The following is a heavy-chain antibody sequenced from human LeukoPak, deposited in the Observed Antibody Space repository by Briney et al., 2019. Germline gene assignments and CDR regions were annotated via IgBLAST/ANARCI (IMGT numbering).Heavy chain of an antibody. CDR3: ARESAVDGGDYDY. CDR1: GYTFSSYY. CDR2: INPSGGST. Sequence: ASVKVSCKASGYTFSSYYMDWVRQAPGQGLEWMGIINPSGGSTSYAQKFQGRVTMTRDTSTSTVYMELSSLRSEDTAVYYCARESAVDGGDYDYWGQGTLVTVSS. V-gene: IGHV1-46*01. J-gene: IGHJ4*02. D-gene: IGHD4-23*01.